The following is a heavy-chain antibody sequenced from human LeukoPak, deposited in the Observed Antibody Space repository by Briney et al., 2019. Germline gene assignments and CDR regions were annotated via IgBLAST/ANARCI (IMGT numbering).Heavy chain of an antibody. D-gene: IGHD1-1*01. CDR3: ARYNWNDAVGDY. J-gene: IGHJ4*02. CDR2: IYYSGST. CDR1: GGSISSSSYY. V-gene: IGHV4-39*07. Sequence: SETLSLTCTVSGGSISSSSYYWGWIRQPPGKGLEWIGSIYYSGSTYYNPSLKSRVTISVDTSKNQFSLKLSSVTAADTAVYYCARYNWNDAVGDYWGQGTLVTVSS.